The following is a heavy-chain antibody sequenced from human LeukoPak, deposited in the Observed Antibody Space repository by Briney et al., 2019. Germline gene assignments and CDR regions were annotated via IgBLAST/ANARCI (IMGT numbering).Heavy chain of an antibody. J-gene: IGHJ3*02. CDR3: ARDRNYYGSGSYRQGAFDI. D-gene: IGHD3-10*01. CDR1: GGTFSSYA. Sequence: ASVRVSCKASGGTFSSYAISWVRQAPGQGLELMGRIIPILGIANYAQKFQGRGTITADKSKSTAYMELSSLRSEDTAVYYCARDRNYYGSGSYRQGAFDIWGQGTMVTVSS. CDR2: IIPILGIA. V-gene: IGHV1-69*04.